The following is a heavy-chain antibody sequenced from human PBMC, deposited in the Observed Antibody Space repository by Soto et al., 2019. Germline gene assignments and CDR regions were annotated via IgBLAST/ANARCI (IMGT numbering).Heavy chain of an antibody. CDR3: AKSYAMIVVVPYYFEY. Sequence: EVQLLESGGGLVQPGGSLRLSCAASGFTFSSYAMSWVRQAPGKGLEWVSAISGSGGSTYYADSVKGRFTISRDNSKNTLYLQMNSLRAEDTAVYDCAKSYAMIVVVPYYFEYWGQGTLVTVSS. D-gene: IGHD3-22*01. CDR1: GFTFSSYA. J-gene: IGHJ4*02. CDR2: ISGSGGST. V-gene: IGHV3-23*01.